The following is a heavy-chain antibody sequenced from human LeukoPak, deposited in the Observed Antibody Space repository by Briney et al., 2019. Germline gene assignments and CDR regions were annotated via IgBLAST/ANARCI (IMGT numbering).Heavy chain of an antibody. D-gene: IGHD2-15*01. V-gene: IGHV4-30-4*01. CDR2: IYYSGST. Sequence: SETLSLTCTVSGGSISSGDYYWSWIRQPPGKGLEWIGYIYYSGSTYYNPSLKSRVTISVDTSKNQFSLKLSSVTAADTAVYYCAAKPDGGPFDYWGQGTLVTVSS. CDR3: AAKPDGGPFDY. J-gene: IGHJ4*02. CDR1: GGSISSGDYY.